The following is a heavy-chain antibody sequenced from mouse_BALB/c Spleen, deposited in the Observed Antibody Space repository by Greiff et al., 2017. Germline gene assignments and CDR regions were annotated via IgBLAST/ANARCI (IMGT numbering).Heavy chain of an antibody. CDR2: ISYDGSN. Sequence: DVHLVESGPSLVKPSQTLSLTCSVTGDSITSGYWNWIRKFPGNKLEYMGYISYDGSNNYNPSLKNRISITRDTSKNQFFLKLNSVTTEDTATYYCAKGLYYGYDEIAYWGQGTLVTVSA. J-gene: IGHJ3*01. CDR1: GDSITSGY. V-gene: IGHV3-8*02. D-gene: IGHD2-2*01. CDR3: AKGLYYGYDEIAY.